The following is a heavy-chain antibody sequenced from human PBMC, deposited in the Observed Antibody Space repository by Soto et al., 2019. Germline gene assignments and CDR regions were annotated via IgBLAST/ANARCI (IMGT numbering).Heavy chain of an antibody. J-gene: IGHJ3*02. CDR3: ARDDLIQNDRDAFDI. CDR2: ISYDGSNK. D-gene: IGHD1-1*01. CDR1: GFTFSSYA. Sequence: QVQLVESGGGVVQPGRSLRLSCAASGFTFSSYAMHWVRQAPGKGLEWVAVISYDGSNKYYADSVKGRFTISRDNSKNTLYLQVISLRAEDTAVYYCARDDLIQNDRDAFDIWGQGTMVTVFS. V-gene: IGHV3-30-3*01.